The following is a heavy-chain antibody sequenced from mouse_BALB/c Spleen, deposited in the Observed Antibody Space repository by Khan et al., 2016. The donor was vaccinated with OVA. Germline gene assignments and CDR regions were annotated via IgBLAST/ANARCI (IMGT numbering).Heavy chain of an antibody. CDR3: TRDGNYAHWYFDV. D-gene: IGHD2-1*01. J-gene: IGHJ1*01. Sequence: EVQLQESGGGLVRPGGSLKLSCAASGFSFTTYTMSWVRQTPERRLEWVATINSGSTYTYYPDSVKGRFTISGDNAKNTLYLQMSSLKSEDTAMYYCTRDGNYAHWYFDVWGAGTTVTVSS. V-gene: IGHV5-6-4*01. CDR2: INSGSTYT. CDR1: GFSFTTYT.